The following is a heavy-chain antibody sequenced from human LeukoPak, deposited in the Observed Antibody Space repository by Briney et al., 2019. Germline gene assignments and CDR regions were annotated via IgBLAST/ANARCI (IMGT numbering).Heavy chain of an antibody. CDR3: ARGRSMGYCSSTSCYTVGFDP. Sequence: SVKVSCKASGGTFSSYTISWVREAPGQGLEWMGRMIPILGIANYAQKFQGRVTITADKSTSAAYMELSSLRSEDTAVYYRARGRSMGYCSSTSCYTVGFDPWGQGTLVTISS. J-gene: IGHJ5*02. D-gene: IGHD2-2*02. V-gene: IGHV1-69*02. CDR1: GGTFSSYT. CDR2: MIPILGIA.